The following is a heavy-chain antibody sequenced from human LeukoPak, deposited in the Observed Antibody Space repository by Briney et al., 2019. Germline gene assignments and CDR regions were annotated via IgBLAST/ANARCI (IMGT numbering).Heavy chain of an antibody. V-gene: IGHV3-11*04. CDR1: GFTFSDYY. Sequence: GGSLRLSCAASGFTFSDYYMSWIRQAPGKGLEWVSYISSSGSTIYYADSVKGRFTISRDNAKNSLYLQKNSLRAEDTAVYYCARDPIFGVAQGFGYWGQGTLVTVSS. CDR2: ISSSGSTI. CDR3: ARDPIFGVAQGFGY. D-gene: IGHD3-3*01. J-gene: IGHJ4*02.